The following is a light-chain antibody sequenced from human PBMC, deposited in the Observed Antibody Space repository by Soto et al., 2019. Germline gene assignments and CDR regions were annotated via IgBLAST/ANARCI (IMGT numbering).Light chain of an antibody. CDR2: AAS. CDR3: QQSYSSPQT. CDR1: QGISSY. J-gene: IGKJ1*01. V-gene: IGKV1-39*01. Sequence: IQLTPSPSSLSASVGDRVTITCRASQGISSYLGWYQQKPGKAPNLLIYAASTLQSGVPSRFSGSGSGTDFTLTISSLQPEDFAIYYCQQSYSSPQTFGQGTKVDIK.